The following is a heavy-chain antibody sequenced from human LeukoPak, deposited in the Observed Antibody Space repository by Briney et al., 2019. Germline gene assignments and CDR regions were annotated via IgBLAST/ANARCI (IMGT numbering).Heavy chain of an antibody. CDR3: ARGGWFSNWFDP. D-gene: IGHD6-19*01. CDR2: INHSGST. CDR1: GGSFSGYY. V-gene: IGHV4-34*01. Sequence: PSETLSLTCAVYGGSFSGYYWSWIRQPPGKRLEWIGEINHSGSTNYNPSLKSRVTISVDTSKNQFSLKLSSVTAADTAVYYCARGGWFSNWFDPWGQGTLVTVSS. J-gene: IGHJ5*02.